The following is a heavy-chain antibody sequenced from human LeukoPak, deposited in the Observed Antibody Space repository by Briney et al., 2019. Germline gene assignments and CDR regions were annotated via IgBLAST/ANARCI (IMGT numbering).Heavy chain of an antibody. Sequence: PGGSLRLSCAASGFTFSSYVMHWVRQAPGKGLEWVSVISYDGSNKYYADSVKGRFTISRDNSKNTLYLQMNSLRAEDTAVYYCAKVRAGIAVAGPFDYWGQGTLVTVSS. J-gene: IGHJ4*02. D-gene: IGHD6-19*01. CDR3: AKVRAGIAVAGPFDY. CDR2: ISYDGSNK. CDR1: GFTFSSYV. V-gene: IGHV3-30*18.